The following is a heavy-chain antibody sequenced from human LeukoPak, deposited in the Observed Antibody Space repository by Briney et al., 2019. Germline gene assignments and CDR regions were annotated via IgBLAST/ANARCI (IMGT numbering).Heavy chain of an antibody. CDR1: GFTFSSYS. V-gene: IGHV3-21*01. CDR2: ISSSSSYT. D-gene: IGHD3-22*01. CDR3: ARVIQTFYYDSSGYYSSASNDF. J-gene: IGHJ4*02. Sequence: GGSLRLSCAASGFTFSSYSMNWVRQAPGKGLEWVSSISSSSSYTYYADSVKGRFTISRDKAKNSLYLQMNSLRAEDTAVYYCARVIQTFYYDSSGYYSSASNDFWGQGTLVTVSS.